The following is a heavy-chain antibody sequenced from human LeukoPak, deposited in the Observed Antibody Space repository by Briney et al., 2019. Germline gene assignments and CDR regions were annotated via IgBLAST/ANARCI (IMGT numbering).Heavy chain of an antibody. Sequence: GASVKVSCKVSGYTLTELSMHWVRQAPGKGLEWMGGFDPEDGETIYAQKFQGRVTITADESTSTAYMELSSLRSEDTAVYYCARGESYDSSGYYYFWGQGTLVTVSS. J-gene: IGHJ4*02. CDR2: FDPEDGET. CDR3: ARGESYDSSGYYYF. CDR1: GYTLTELS. D-gene: IGHD3-22*01. V-gene: IGHV1-24*01.